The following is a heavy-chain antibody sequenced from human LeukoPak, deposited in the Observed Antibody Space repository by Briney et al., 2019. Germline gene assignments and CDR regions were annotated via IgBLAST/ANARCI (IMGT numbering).Heavy chain of an antibody. CDR1: GFTFSSYA. Sequence: GGSLRLSCAASGFTFSSYAMRWVRQAPGKGLEWVSCISGSGGSTYYADSVKGRFTISRDNSKNTLYLQMNSLRAEDTAVYYCAKGTYDFWSGYYYFDYWGQGTLVTVSS. CDR2: ISGSGGST. D-gene: IGHD3-3*01. CDR3: AKGTYDFWSGYYYFDY. V-gene: IGHV3-23*01. J-gene: IGHJ4*02.